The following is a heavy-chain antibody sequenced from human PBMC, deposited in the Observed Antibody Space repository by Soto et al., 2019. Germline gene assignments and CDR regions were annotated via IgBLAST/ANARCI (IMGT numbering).Heavy chain of an antibody. CDR1: GFTFSSYA. Sequence: GGSLRLSCAASGFTFSSYAMSWVRQAPGKGLEWVSAISGSGGSTYYADSVKGRFTISRDNSKNTLYLQMNSLRAEDTAVYYCAKDKVVAATPDWFDPWGQGTLVTVYS. V-gene: IGHV3-23*01. D-gene: IGHD2-15*01. J-gene: IGHJ5*02. CDR2: ISGSGGST. CDR3: AKDKVVAATPDWFDP.